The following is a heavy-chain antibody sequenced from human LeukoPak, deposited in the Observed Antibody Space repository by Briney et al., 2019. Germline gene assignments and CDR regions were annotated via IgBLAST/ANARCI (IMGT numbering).Heavy chain of an antibody. CDR1: GFTFSNYA. Sequence: PGGSLRLSCAASGFTFSNYAMSWVRQAPGKGLEWVAGIRGTGGSKKYAGSGKGRFTISKDNSKNTVYLQMRNLRVEHTAVYYCAKVVAGNIDYYFDYWGQGILVAVSS. J-gene: IGHJ4*02. V-gene: IGHV3-23*01. CDR3: AKVVAGNIDYYFDY. D-gene: IGHD2/OR15-2a*01. CDR2: IRGTGGSK.